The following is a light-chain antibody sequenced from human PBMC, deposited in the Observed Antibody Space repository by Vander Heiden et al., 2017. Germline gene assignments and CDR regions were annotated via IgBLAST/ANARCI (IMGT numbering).Light chain of an antibody. V-gene: IGKV3-20*01. CDR1: QSVSSSY. Sequence: ELVFTHSPRTLSLSPGDSATLSCTSSQSVSSSYLAWYQQKPGQAPRLLIYGASSRATGIPDRFSGSGSGTDFTLTISRLEPEDFAVYYCQQYGSSPLTFGGGTKVEIK. CDR2: GAS. J-gene: IGKJ4*01. CDR3: QQYGSSPLT.